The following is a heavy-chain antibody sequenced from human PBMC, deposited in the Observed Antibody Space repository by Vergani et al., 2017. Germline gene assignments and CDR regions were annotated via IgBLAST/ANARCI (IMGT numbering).Heavy chain of an antibody. CDR3: ARDGGGDPHIYYYYGMDV. D-gene: IGHD2-21*02. Sequence: EVQLVESGGGLVKPGGSLRLSCAASGFTFSSYSMNWVRQAPGKRLEWVSSISSSSSYIYYADSVKGRFTISRDNAKNSLYLQMNSLRAEDTAVYYCARDGGGDPHIYYYYGMDVWGQGTTVTVSS. CDR2: ISSSSSYI. J-gene: IGHJ6*02. CDR1: GFTFSSYS. V-gene: IGHV3-21*01.